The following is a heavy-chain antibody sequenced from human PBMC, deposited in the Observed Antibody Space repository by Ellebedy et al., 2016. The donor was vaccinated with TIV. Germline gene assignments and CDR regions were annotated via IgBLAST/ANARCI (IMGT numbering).Heavy chain of an antibody. CDR2: LNSNGSST. D-gene: IGHD1-14*01. Sequence: PGGSLRLSCAASGFTFTNYWMHWVRQAPGKGLVWVSRLNSNGSSTTYADSVTGRFTISRDNAKNTLNLQMNSLRAEDTAVYYCARALYRTISPTDAFDIWGQGTVVTVSS. V-gene: IGHV3-74*03. J-gene: IGHJ3*02. CDR3: ARALYRTISPTDAFDI. CDR1: GFTFTNYW.